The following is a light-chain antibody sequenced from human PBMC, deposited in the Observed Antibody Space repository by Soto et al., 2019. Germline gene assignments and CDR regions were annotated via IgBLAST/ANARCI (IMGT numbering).Light chain of an antibody. Sequence: DIQITQSPASLSASIVATITISCRTSQNIERYLNWYQKKEGRAPQLLMFAAANFESGVPSSFGGSGSGTDFTLTISSLQPEDVATYYCQQTHSTIHSFGQGTKVDIK. CDR1: QNIERY. J-gene: IGKJ2*01. CDR2: AAA. CDR3: QQTHSTIHS. V-gene: IGKV1-39*01.